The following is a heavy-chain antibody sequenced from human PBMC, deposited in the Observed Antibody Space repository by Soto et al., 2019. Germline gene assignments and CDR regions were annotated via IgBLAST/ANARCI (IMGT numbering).Heavy chain of an antibody. CDR2: ISHLENT. CDR3: ARGGGYDPFDY. D-gene: IGHD5-12*01. CDR1: GASIPYGGYS. V-gene: IGHV4-30-2*01. Sequence: QLQLHQSGSGLVKASQTLSLTCTFSGASIPYGGYSWSWIRQPAGKGLEWIGYISHLENTFYNPSFQSRLTLSIDRSKNQFSLKLASMTAADTAVYYCARGGGYDPFDYWGQGTLFTVAS. J-gene: IGHJ4*02.